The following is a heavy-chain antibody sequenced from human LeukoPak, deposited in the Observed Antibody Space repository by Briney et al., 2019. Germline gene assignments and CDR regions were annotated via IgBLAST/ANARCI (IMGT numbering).Heavy chain of an antibody. V-gene: IGHV3-33*06. CDR3: AKEWGDYSPTDAFDI. J-gene: IGHJ3*02. D-gene: IGHD4-11*01. Sequence: PGGSLRLSCAASGFTFSSYSMHWVRQAPGKGLEWVAVIWYDGSNKYYADSVKGRFTISRDNSKNTLYLQMNSLRAEDTAVYYCAKEWGDYSPTDAFDIWGQGTMVTVSS. CDR2: IWYDGSNK. CDR1: GFTFSSYS.